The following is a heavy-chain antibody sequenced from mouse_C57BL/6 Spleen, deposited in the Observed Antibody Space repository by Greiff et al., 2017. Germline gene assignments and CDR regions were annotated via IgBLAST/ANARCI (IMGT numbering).Heavy chain of an antibody. J-gene: IGHJ4*01. CDR1: GFSFNTYA. CDR3: VTTVVATDYAMDY. CDR2: IRSKSNNYAT. Sequence: DVKLQESGGGLVQPKGSLKLSCAASGFSFNTYAMNWVRQAPGKGLEWVARIRSKSNNYATYYADSVKDRFTISRDDSESMLYLQMNNLKTEDTAMYYCVTTVVATDYAMDYWGQGTSVTVSS. V-gene: IGHV10-1*01. D-gene: IGHD1-1*01.